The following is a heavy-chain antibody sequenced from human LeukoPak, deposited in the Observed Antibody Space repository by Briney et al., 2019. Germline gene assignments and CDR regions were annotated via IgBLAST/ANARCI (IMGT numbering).Heavy chain of an antibody. CDR3: ARVRTGYDAFDT. J-gene: IGHJ3*02. CDR1: GGSISSGGYY. CDR2: IDWDDDK. D-gene: IGHD1-1*01. V-gene: IGHV2-70*01. Sequence: TLSLTCTVSGGSISSGGYYWSWIRQPPGKALEWLALIDWDDDKYYSTSLKTRLTISKDTSKNQVVLTMTNMDPVDTATYYCARVRTGYDAFDTWGQGTMVTVSS.